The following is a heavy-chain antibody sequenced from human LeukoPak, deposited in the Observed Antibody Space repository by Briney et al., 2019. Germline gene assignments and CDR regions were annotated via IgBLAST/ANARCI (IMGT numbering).Heavy chain of an antibody. CDR1: GYTFTGYF. Sequence: ASVKVSCKASGYTFTGYFIHWVRQAPGQGLEWMGWINPNSGGTNYAQKFQGRVTMTRDTSISTAYMELSRLRSDDTAVYYCATDYYDSSGWRYFQHWGQGTLVTVSS. CDR3: ATDYYDSSGWRYFQH. V-gene: IGHV1-2*02. CDR2: INPNSGGT. D-gene: IGHD3-22*01. J-gene: IGHJ1*01.